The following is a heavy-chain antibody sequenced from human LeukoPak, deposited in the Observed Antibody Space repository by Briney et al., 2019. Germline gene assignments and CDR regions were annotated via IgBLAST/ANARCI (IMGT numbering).Heavy chain of an antibody. D-gene: IGHD3-16*01. V-gene: IGHV1-3*01. CDR3: ARDNHVWGSFDY. CDR1: GYIFTSYA. J-gene: IGHJ4*02. CDR2: FNAGNGNT. Sequence: KISCKASGYIFTSYAMHWVRQAPGQRLEWMGSFNAGNGNTKYSQKFQGRVTINRDTSASTAYMEPSSVRSEDTAVYDCARDNHVWGSFDYWGQGTLVTVSS.